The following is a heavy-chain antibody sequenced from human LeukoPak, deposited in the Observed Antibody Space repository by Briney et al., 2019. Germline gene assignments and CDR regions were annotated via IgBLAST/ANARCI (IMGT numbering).Heavy chain of an antibody. Sequence: PSETLSLSCTVSGGSITTYDWSWIRQPPGKGLEWIGYIYYNGSTNYNPSLKSRVTISVDTSKSHFSLKLSSVTAADTAIYYCARIGSPFGILASWGEGTLVTVSS. CDR2: IYYNGST. D-gene: IGHD2-15*01. CDR1: GGSITTYD. J-gene: IGHJ4*02. V-gene: IGHV4-59*01. CDR3: ARIGSPFGILAS.